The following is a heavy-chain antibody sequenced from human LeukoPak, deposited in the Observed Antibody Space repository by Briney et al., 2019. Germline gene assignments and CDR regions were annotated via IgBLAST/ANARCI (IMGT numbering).Heavy chain of an antibody. J-gene: IGHJ2*01. V-gene: IGHV3-23*01. CDR1: GFTFSSYA. D-gene: IGHD5-12*01. Sequence: GGSLRLSCAASGFTFSSYAMSWVRQAPGKGLEWVSAISGSGGSTYYADSVKGRFTISRDNSKNTLYLQMNSLRAEDTAVYYCAKARGGYGYAPVSYFDLWGRGTLVTVSS. CDR2: ISGSGGST. CDR3: AKARGGYGYAPVSYFDL.